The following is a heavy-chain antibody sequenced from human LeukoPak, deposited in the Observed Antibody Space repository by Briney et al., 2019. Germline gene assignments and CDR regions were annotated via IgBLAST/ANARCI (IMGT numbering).Heavy chain of an antibody. D-gene: IGHD6-13*01. J-gene: IGHJ3*02. CDR3: ARVAAAGPDAFDI. V-gene: IGHV1-18*01. CDR2: ISAHNGNT. CDR1: GYTFTGYG. Sequence: ASVKVSCKASGYTFTGYGISWVRQAPGQGLEWMGWISAHNGNTNYAQKLQGRVTMTTDTSTSTAYMELRSLRSDDTAVYYCARVAAAGPDAFDIWGQGTMVTVSS.